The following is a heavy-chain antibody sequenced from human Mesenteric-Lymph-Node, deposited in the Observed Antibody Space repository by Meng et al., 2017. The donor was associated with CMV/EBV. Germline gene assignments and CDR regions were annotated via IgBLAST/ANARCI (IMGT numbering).Heavy chain of an antibody. V-gene: IGHV1-2*02. D-gene: IGHD3-22*01. Sequence: ASVKVSCKASGYTFTGYYMHWVRQAPGQGLEWMGWINPKSGGTNYAQNFQGRLTMTRDTSISTAYMELSRLRSDDTAVYYCARSRIILWCDSCDYFDYWGQGTLVTVSS. J-gene: IGHJ4*02. CDR2: INPKSGGT. CDR3: ARSRIILWCDSCDYFDY. CDR1: GYTFTGYY.